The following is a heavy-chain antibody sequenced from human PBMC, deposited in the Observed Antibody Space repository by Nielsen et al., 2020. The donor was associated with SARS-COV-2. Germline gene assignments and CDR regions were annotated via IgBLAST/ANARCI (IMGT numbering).Heavy chain of an antibody. D-gene: IGHD3-22*01. J-gene: IGHJ4*02. V-gene: IGHV4-59*01. CDR3: ARVGDSSGYYYFIFDY. Sequence: WIRQPPGKGLEWIGYIYYSGSTNYNPSLKSRVTISVDTSKNQFSLKLSSVTAADTAVYYCARVGDSSGYYYFIFDYWGQGTRVTVSS. CDR2: IYYSGST.